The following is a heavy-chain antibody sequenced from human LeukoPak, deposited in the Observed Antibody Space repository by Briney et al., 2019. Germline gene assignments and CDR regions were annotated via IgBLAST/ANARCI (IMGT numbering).Heavy chain of an antibody. J-gene: IGHJ5*02. CDR1: GYTFTSYG. D-gene: IGHD6-25*01. V-gene: IGHV1-18*01. CDR2: ISAYNGNT. Sequence: ASVKVSCKASGYTFTSYGISWVRQAPGQGLEWMGWISAYNGNTNYAQKLQGRVTMTTDTSTSTAYMELRSLRSDDTAVYYCARDLGSAATSTNWFDPWGQGTLVTVSS. CDR3: ARDLGSAATSTNWFDP.